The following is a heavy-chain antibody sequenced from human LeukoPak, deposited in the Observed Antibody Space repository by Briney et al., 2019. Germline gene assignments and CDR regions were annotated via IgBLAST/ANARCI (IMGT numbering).Heavy chain of an antibody. CDR3: ARVVGRNSDWLLWRYYYYYYMDV. D-gene: IGHD3/OR15-3a*01. Sequence: GASVKVSCKASGYTFTSYDINWVRQATGQGLEWMGWMNPNSGNTGYAQKFQGRVTMTRNTSISTAYMELSSLRSEDTAVYYCARVVGRNSDWLLWRYYYYYYMDVWGKGTTVTVSS. J-gene: IGHJ6*03. CDR2: MNPNSGNT. V-gene: IGHV1-8*01. CDR1: GYTFTSYD.